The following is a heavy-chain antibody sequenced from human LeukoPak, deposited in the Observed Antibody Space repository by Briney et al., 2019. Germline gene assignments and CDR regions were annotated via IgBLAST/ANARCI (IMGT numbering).Heavy chain of an antibody. CDR3: ARGILGSFYFDV. CDR1: GESFSGYY. J-gene: IGHJ2*01. V-gene: IGHV4-34*01. Sequence: SETLSLTCAVSGESFSGYYWSWIRQSPGKGLEWIAEIHYKGATSHKPSLESRVTISGDTSKNQISLKVTSVTAADTAVYYCARGILGSFYFDVWGRGTLVTVSS. D-gene: IGHD3-3*01. CDR2: IHYKGAT.